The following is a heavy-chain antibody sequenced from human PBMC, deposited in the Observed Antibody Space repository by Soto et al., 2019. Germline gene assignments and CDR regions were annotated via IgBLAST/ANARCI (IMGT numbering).Heavy chain of an antibody. CDR1: GFTFSSYA. V-gene: IGHV3-23*01. Sequence: GGSLRLSCAASGFTFSSYALSWVRQAPGKGLEWVSAISANGQGIYYADSVRGRFTISRDNSKNTIFLHMDSLRAEGTAVYYCAKDGRSMVRGVFDYWGQGTLVTVSS. CDR3: AKDGRSMVRGVFDY. J-gene: IGHJ4*02. CDR2: ISANGQGI. D-gene: IGHD3-10*01.